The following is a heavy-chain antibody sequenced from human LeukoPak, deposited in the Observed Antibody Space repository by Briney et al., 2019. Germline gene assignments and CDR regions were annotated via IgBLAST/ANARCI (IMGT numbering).Heavy chain of an antibody. Sequence: GGSLRLSCAASGFTFSSYAMSWVRQAPGKGLEWVSAISGSGGSTYYADSVKGRFTISRDNSKNTLYLQMNSLRAKDTAVYYCAKIVATILDGEYFDYWGQGTLVTVSS. CDR2: ISGSGGST. CDR1: GFTFSSYA. CDR3: AKIVATILDGEYFDY. D-gene: IGHD5-12*01. J-gene: IGHJ4*02. V-gene: IGHV3-23*01.